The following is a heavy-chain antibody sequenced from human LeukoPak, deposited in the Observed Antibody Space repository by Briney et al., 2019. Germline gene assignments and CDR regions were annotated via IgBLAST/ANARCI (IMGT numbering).Heavy chain of an antibody. CDR1: GFTFSSYE. D-gene: IGHD3-9*01. CDR2: ISSGTTTI. V-gene: IGHV3-48*03. Sequence: QPGGSLRLSCTASGFTFSSYEMNWVRQAPGKGLEWVSYISSGTTTIYYADSVKGRFTISRDNAKNTLYLQMNSLRAEDTAVYYCAREHYDILTGYLPDYWGQGTLVTVSS. J-gene: IGHJ4*02. CDR3: AREHYDILTGYLPDY.